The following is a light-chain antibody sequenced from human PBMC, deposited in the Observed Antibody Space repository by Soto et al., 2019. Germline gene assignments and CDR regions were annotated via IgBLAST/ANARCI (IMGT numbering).Light chain of an antibody. J-gene: IGLJ1*01. CDR2: EVN. V-gene: IGLV2-8*01. Sequence: QSALTQPPPASGSPGQSVTISCTGTSSDVGGYNYVSWFQQHPGKAPKLMIYEVNKRPSGVPDRFSGSKSGNTASLTVSGLQAEDEADYYCSSYAGSNKVFGTGTKVTVL. CDR3: SSYAGSNKV. CDR1: SSDVGGYNY.